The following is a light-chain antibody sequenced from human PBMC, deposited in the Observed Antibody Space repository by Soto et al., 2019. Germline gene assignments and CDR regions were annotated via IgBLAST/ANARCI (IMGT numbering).Light chain of an antibody. V-gene: IGKV3-20*01. CDR3: QQYGSSPWT. J-gene: IGKJ1*01. CDR1: QSVTSRY. CDR2: GAS. Sequence: EVVLAQSPGTLSWSPGDRATLSCRASQSVTSRYLAWYQQKLGQSPRLLIYGASSRATGIPDRFSGSGSGIDFTVTINRVELEFLAVYYCQQYGSSPWTSGQGTKVDIK.